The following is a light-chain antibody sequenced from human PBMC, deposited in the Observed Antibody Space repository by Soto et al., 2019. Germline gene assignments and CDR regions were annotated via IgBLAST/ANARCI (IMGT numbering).Light chain of an antibody. CDR1: SSDVGGYNY. CDR3: SSYTSSSIDYV. V-gene: IGLV2-14*01. Sequence: QSALTQPASVSGSPGQSITISCTGTSSDVGGYNYVSWYQQHPGKAPKLMIYEVSNRPSGVSHRFSGSKSGNTASLTISGLQAEDEADYYCSSYTSSSIDYVFGTGTKLTVL. CDR2: EVS. J-gene: IGLJ1*01.